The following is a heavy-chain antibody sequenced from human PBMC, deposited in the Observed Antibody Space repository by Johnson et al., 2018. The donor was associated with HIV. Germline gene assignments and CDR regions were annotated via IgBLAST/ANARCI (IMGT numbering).Heavy chain of an antibody. CDR2: ISSNGGST. CDR1: GFTFSSYA. V-gene: IGHV3-64*01. CDR3: ARDITGTTEGAFDI. Sequence: VQLVESGGGLVQPGGSLRLSCAASGFTFSSYAMHWVRQAPGKGLEYVSAISSNGGSTYYANSVKGRFTISRDNSKNTLYLQRGSLRAEDMAVYYCARDITGTTEGAFDIWGQGTMVTVSS. J-gene: IGHJ3*02. D-gene: IGHD1-7*01.